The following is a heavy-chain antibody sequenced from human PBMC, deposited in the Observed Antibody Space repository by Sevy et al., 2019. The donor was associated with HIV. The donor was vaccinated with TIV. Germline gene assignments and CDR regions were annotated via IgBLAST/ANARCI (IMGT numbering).Heavy chain of an antibody. CDR2: IKGKIDDGTT. D-gene: IGHD4-17*01. CDR3: TTEALDGDYGDYYVYGMDV. Sequence: GESLKISCAASGITFNNAWMSWVRQAPGKGLEWVGRIKGKIDDGTTDSAAPVKGRFTISKDDSKNTLYLQMNSLKTEDTAVYYCTTEALDGDYGDYYVYGMDVWGQGTTVTVSS. CDR1: GITFNNAW. V-gene: IGHV3-15*01. J-gene: IGHJ6*02.